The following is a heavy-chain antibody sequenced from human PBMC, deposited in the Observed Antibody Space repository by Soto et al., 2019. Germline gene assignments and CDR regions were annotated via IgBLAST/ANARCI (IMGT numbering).Heavy chain of an antibody. CDR1: GFSLSTSGMC. CDR2: IDWDDDK. CDR3: ARIGPYYYDRSGYDY. D-gene: IGHD3-22*01. V-gene: IGHV2-70*01. Sequence: SGPTLVNPTQTLTLTCTFSGFSLSTSGMCVSWIRQPPGKALEWLALIDWDDDKYYSTSLKTRLTISKDTSKNQVVLTMTNMDPVDTATYYCARIGPYYYDRSGYDYWGQGTLVTVSS. J-gene: IGHJ4*02.